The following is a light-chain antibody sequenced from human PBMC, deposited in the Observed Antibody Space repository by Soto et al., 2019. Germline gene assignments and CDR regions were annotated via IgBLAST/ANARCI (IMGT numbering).Light chain of an antibody. Sequence: QSALIQPASVSGSPGQSITVSCTGSSTDLGSFNLVSWYQQHPGKAPKLIFYEGNRRPAGVSPRFSASKSGNTAYLTISGLRAEDEADYYCCSPGSISYVFGTGPKVTVL. CDR3: CSPGSISYV. CDR1: STDLGSFNL. V-gene: IGLV2-23*01. J-gene: IGLJ1*01. CDR2: EGN.